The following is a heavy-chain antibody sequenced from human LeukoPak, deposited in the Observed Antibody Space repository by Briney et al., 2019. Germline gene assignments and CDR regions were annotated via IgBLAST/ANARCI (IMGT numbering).Heavy chain of an antibody. CDR2: ISNDGNDK. Sequence: PGRSLRLSCAASGFTFSSYGMHWVRQAPGKGLEWVAVISNDGNDKYHADSVKGRFTISRDNPKNTLYLQMNSLRAEDTAVYYCARDEYYGSTGSDAFDIWGQGTMVTVSS. CDR3: ARDEYYGSTGSDAFDI. CDR1: GFTFSSYG. J-gene: IGHJ3*02. D-gene: IGHD3-22*01. V-gene: IGHV3-30*03.